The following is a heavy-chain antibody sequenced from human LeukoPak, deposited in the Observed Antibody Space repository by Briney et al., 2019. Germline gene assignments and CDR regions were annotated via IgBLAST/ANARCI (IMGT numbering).Heavy chain of an antibody. J-gene: IGHJ4*02. Sequence: SETLSLTCTVSGASISSHYWSCFRQPPGKRLEFIGFVHYSGTTSYTPSLKSRVTMSVDTSRNQFSLKLSSVTAADTAVYFCARGGWYLDFWGQGTLVTVSS. V-gene: IGHV4-59*11. CDR3: ARGGWYLDF. CDR1: GASISSHY. D-gene: IGHD6-19*01. CDR2: VHYSGTT.